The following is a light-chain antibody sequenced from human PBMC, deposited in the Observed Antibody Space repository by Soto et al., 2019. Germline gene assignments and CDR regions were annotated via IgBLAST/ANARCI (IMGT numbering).Light chain of an antibody. CDR1: SGSVSSSNY. CDR2: NTN. V-gene: IGLV8-61*01. CDR3: VLFMGSGTWV. J-gene: IGLJ3*02. Sequence: QTVVTQEPSFSVSPGGTVTLTCGLSSGSVSSSNYPSWYQQTPGQAPRTLIYNTNTRSSGVPDRFSGSILGNKAALTLTGAQADSESDYYCVLFMGSGTWVFGGGTKLTVL.